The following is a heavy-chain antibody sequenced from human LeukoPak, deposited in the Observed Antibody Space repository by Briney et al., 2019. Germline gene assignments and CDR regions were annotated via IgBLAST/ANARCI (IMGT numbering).Heavy chain of an antibody. J-gene: IGHJ4*02. CDR2: ISAYNGNT. D-gene: IGHD1-26*01. CDR1: GYTFTSYY. CDR3: ARDSARPVGATGPAFDY. V-gene: IGHV1-18*04. Sequence: ASVTVSCKASGYTFTSYYMHWVRQAPGQGLEWMGWISAYNGNTNYAQKLQGRVTMSTDTSTSTAYMELKSLRSDDPAVYYCARDSARPVGATGPAFDYWGQGTLVTVSS.